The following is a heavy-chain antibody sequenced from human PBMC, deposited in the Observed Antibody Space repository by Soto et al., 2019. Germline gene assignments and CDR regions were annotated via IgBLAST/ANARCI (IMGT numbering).Heavy chain of an antibody. V-gene: IGHV1-46*01. Sequence: ASVKVSCKASGYTFTSYYMHWVRQAPGQGLEWMGIINPSGGSTSYAQKFQGRVTMTRDTSTSTVYMELSSLRSEDTAVYYCARDGFGMVTPNDAFDIWGPGTMVT. J-gene: IGHJ3*02. CDR2: INPSGGST. CDR1: GYTFTSYY. D-gene: IGHD3-3*01. CDR3: ARDGFGMVTPNDAFDI.